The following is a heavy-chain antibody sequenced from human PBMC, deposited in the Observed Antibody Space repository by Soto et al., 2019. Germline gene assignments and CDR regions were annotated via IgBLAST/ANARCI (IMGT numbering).Heavy chain of an antibody. CDR3: ARIRSGVQFDY. D-gene: IGHD3-10*01. V-gene: IGHV1-3*01. CDR2: INAGNGNT. Sequence: ASVNVSCKASGYTFTIYAMHWVRQAPGQRLEWMGWINAGNGNTKYSQKFQGRVTITRDTSASTAYMELSSLRSEDTAVYYCARIRSGVQFDYWGQGTLVTVSS. J-gene: IGHJ4*02. CDR1: GYTFTIYA.